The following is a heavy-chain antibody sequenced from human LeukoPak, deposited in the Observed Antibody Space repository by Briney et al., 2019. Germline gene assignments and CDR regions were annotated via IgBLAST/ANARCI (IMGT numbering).Heavy chain of an antibody. CDR3: AKDRAFGVVIIGFDL. Sequence: PGGSLKISCAASGFSFSDYAMAWVRQTPGKGLEWVSVITGSGGNTYYADSVKGRFSISRDNSKNTIYLHMNNLRAEDTAIYYCAKDRAFGVVIIGFDLWGQGTMVTVSS. J-gene: IGHJ3*01. CDR1: GFSFSDYA. CDR2: ITGSGGNT. D-gene: IGHD3-3*01. V-gene: IGHV3-23*01.